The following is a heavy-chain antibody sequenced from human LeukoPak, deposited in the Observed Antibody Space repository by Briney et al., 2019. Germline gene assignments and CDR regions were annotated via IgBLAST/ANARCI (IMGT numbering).Heavy chain of an antibody. D-gene: IGHD3-10*01. CDR1: GFTFSSYS. CDR2: ISSSSSTI. V-gene: IGHV3-48*01. CDR3: AKGAITMVRGVIHFDY. J-gene: IGHJ4*02. Sequence: GGSLRLSCAASGFTFSSYSMNWVRQAPGKGLEWVSYISSSSSTIYYADSVKGRFTISRDNSKNTLYLQMNSLRAEDTAVYYCAKGAITMVRGVIHFDYWGQGTLVTVSS.